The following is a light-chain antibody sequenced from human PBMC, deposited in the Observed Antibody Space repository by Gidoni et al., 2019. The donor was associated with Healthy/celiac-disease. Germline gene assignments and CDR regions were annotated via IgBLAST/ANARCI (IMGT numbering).Light chain of an antibody. J-gene: IGKJ3*01. V-gene: IGKV4-1*01. CDR2: WAS. CDR3: QQYYSTLFT. Sequence: DIVMTQSPDSLAVSLGERATNNKNYLAWYQQKPGQPPKLLIYWASTRESGVPYRFSGSGSGTDFTLTISSLQAEDVAVYYCQQYYSTLFTFXPXTKVDIK. CDR1: NKNY.